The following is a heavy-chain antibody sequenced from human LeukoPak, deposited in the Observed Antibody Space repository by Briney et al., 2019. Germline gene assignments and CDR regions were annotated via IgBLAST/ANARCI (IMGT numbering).Heavy chain of an antibody. J-gene: IGHJ5*02. V-gene: IGHV4-30-4*01. Sequence: SQTLSLTCTVSGGSISSGDYYWSWIRQPPGKGLEWIAYMYFSGSTYYNPSLKSRVTMSADTSKNQLSLKLSSVTAADTAVYYRARPYYYDSRIDPWGQGILVTVSS. D-gene: IGHD3-22*01. CDR2: MYFSGST. CDR1: GGSISSGDYY. CDR3: ARPYYYDSRIDP.